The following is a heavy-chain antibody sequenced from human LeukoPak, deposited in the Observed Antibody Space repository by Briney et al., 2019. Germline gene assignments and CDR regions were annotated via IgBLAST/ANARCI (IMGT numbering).Heavy chain of an antibody. V-gene: IGHV3-7*01. CDR3: ARDWVGYCSGESCYRGFDY. J-gene: IGHJ4*02. D-gene: IGHD2-15*01. CDR2: IKQDGSEK. CDR1: GFTFSSYW. Sequence: PGGSLRLSCAASGFTFSSYWMIRVRQAPGKGLEWVASIKQDGSEKYYVDSVKGRFTISRDNAKNSLYLEMNSLRAEDTAVYNCARDWVGYCSGESCYRGFDYWGQGTLVTVSS.